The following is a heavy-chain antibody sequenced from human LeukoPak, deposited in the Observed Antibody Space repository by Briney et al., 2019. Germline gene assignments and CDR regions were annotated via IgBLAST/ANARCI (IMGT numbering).Heavy chain of an antibody. D-gene: IGHD6-13*01. V-gene: IGHV3-11*04. CDR2: ISSSGSTI. J-gene: IGHJ4*02. CDR1: GFTFSDYY. CDR3: ARAPYSSSWYGSEFDY. Sequence: PGGSLRLSCAASGFTFSDYYMSWIRQAPGKGLEWVSYISSSGSTIYYADSVKGRFTISRDNAKNSLYLQMNSLRAEDTAVYYCARAPYSSSWYGSEFDYWGQGTLVTVSS.